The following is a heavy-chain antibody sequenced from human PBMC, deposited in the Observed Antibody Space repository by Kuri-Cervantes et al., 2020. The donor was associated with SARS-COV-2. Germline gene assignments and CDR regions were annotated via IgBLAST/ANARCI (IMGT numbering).Heavy chain of an antibody. J-gene: IGHJ4*02. V-gene: IGHV1-69*13. CDR2: IIPIFGTA. Sequence: SVKVSCKASGGTFSSYAISWVRQAPGQGLEWMGRIIPIFGTANYAQKFQGRVTITADESTSTAYMELSSLRSEDTAVYYCAREGYSSGWSGPYFGYWGQGTLVTVSS. CDR1: GGTFSSYA. D-gene: IGHD6-19*01. CDR3: AREGYSSGWSGPYFGY.